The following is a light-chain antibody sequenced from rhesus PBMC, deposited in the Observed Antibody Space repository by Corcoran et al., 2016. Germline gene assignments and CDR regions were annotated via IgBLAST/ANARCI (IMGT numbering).Light chain of an antibody. V-gene: IGKV1-18*01. Sequence: DIQMTQSPSSLSASVGDKVTITSRASQGISSCLAWYQQKPGKAPKLLIYAATNFQSGVPSRFSGSGAGTDYTLTICSLQPEDFATYYCQQGYNTPYSFGQGTKVEIK. CDR2: AAT. CDR3: QQGYNTPYS. CDR1: QGISSC. J-gene: IGKJ2*01.